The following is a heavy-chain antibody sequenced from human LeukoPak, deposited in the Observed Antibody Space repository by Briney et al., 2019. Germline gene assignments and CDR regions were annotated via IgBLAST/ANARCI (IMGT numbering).Heavy chain of an antibody. CDR2: ISYDVSNK. V-gene: IGHV3-30-3*01. CDR3: ARGSGYFQH. J-gene: IGHJ1*01. CDR1: AFTFSSYA. Sequence: GRSLRLSCAPSAFTFSSYAMHWVRQAPGKGLGWVAVISYDVSNKYYADSVKGRFTISRDNSKNTLYLQMNSLRAEDTAVYYCARGSGYFQHWGQGTLVTVSS.